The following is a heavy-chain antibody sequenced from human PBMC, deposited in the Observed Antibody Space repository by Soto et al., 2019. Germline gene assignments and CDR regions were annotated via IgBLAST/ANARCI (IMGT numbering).Heavy chain of an antibody. J-gene: IGHJ6*02. CDR3: ATHGFGPLHGLVDV. CDR2: INYDGYS. D-gene: IGHD3-10*01. V-gene: IGHV4-59*08. Sequence: QVQLQESGPGLAKPSETLSLTCTVSGGSITNYYCSWFRQPPGKGLEWIGYINYDGYSAYNLSLKRRLTLSRDASKTQFSLMLESVTATDTAVYYCATHGFGPLHGLVDVWGPGTTVIVSS. CDR1: GGSITNYY.